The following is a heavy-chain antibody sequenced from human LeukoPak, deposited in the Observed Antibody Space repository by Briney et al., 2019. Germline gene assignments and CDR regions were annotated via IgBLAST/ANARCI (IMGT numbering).Heavy chain of an antibody. CDR3: AGGPAIMVYDIPDYYYMDV. V-gene: IGHV1-69*05. CDR2: IIPIFATA. CDR1: GGTFSSYA. Sequence: GASVKVSCKASGGTFSSYAISWVRQAPGQRLEWMGGIIPIFATANYAQKFQGRVTITTDGSTSTAYMELSSLRSEDTAVYYCAGGPAIMVYDIPDYYYMDVWGKGTTVTVSS. J-gene: IGHJ6*03. D-gene: IGHD2-8*01.